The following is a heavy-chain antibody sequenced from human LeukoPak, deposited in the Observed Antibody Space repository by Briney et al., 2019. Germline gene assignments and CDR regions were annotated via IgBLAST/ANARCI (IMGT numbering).Heavy chain of an antibody. CDR3: ANAVRGWFGTDPGYYFDY. J-gene: IGHJ4*02. CDR1: GFTFSTYW. D-gene: IGHD3-10*01. Sequence: GGSLRLSCAASGFTFSTYWMTWVRQAPGKGLEWVSAISGSGDSTYYADSVKGRFTISRDNSKNTLYLQVNSLRAEDTAVYYCANAVRGWFGTDPGYYFDYWGQGTRVTVSS. V-gene: IGHV3-23*01. CDR2: ISGSGDST.